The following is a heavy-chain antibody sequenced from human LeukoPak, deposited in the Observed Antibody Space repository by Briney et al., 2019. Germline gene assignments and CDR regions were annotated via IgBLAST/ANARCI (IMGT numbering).Heavy chain of an antibody. CDR1: GFTFNDYG. V-gene: IGHV3-20*04. Sequence: GGSLRLSCAASGFTFNDYGMSWVRHAPGKGLEWVSGINWNGGRTGYADSMKGRFIISRDNAKNSLYLQVNSLRAEDTALYYCARNFGGGDSSGPYYWGQGTLVTVPS. J-gene: IGHJ4*02. CDR3: ARNFGGGDSSGPYY. CDR2: INWNGGRT. D-gene: IGHD3-22*01.